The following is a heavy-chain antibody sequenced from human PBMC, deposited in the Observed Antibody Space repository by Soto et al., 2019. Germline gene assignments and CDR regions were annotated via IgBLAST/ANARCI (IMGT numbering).Heavy chain of an antibody. V-gene: IGHV2-5*02. Sequence: QITLKESGPTLVKPTQTLTLTCTFSGFSLSTSGVGVGWIRQPPGKALEWLALIYWDDDKRYSPSLKSRLTITKDTSKNQVVLTMTNMDPVDTATYYCAHMTPPRGYYQKGYFQHWGQGTLVTVSS. CDR1: GFSLSTSGVG. CDR3: AHMTPPRGYYQKGYFQH. D-gene: IGHD3-22*01. CDR2: IYWDDDK. J-gene: IGHJ1*01.